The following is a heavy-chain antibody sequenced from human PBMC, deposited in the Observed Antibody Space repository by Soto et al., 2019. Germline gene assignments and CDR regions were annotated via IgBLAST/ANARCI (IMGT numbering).Heavy chain of an antibody. CDR1: GYTFTSYG. J-gene: IGHJ6*02. CDR2: ISAYNGTA. V-gene: IGHV1-18*01. Sequence: ASVKVSCKASGYTFTSYGISWVRQAPGQGLEWMGWISAYNGTANYAQKFQGRVTITADESTSTAYMELSSLRSEDTAVYYCARAGLVAGYYYYGMDVWGQGTTVTVSS. D-gene: IGHD6-19*01. CDR3: ARAGLVAGYYYYGMDV.